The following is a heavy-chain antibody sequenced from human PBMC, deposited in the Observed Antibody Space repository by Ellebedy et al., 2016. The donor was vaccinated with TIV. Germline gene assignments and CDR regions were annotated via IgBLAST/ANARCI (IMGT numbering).Heavy chain of an antibody. CDR1: GGTFTNYA. J-gene: IGHJ4*02. Sequence: ASVKVSCKASGGTFTNYAISWVRQAPGQGLEWMGRIIPVFDTADYAQKYQGRVTLTADKSTSTAYMELSSLRSDDTAVYYCARGYIGHEEGDCWGQGTLVTVSS. CDR2: IIPVFDTA. D-gene: IGHD2-15*01. CDR3: ARGYIGHEEGDC. V-gene: IGHV1-69*06.